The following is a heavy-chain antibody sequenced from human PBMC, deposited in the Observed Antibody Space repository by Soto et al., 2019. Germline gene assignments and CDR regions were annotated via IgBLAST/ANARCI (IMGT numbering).Heavy chain of an antibody. Sequence: RASVKVSCKASGGTFSSYAISWVRQAPGQGLEWMGGIIPIFGTANYAQKFQGRVTITADESTSTAYMELSSLRSEDTAVYYCARGTPYYDSSGYYPAYFDYWGQGTLVTVSS. D-gene: IGHD3-22*01. J-gene: IGHJ4*02. CDR3: ARGTPYYDSSGYYPAYFDY. CDR1: GGTFSSYA. CDR2: IIPIFGTA. V-gene: IGHV1-69*13.